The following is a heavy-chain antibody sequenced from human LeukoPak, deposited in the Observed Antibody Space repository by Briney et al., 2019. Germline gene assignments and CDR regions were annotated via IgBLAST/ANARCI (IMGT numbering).Heavy chain of an antibody. V-gene: IGHV3-11*01. D-gene: IGHD3-9*01. CDR3: ARDKTYYDILTGPIDY. Sequence: PGGSLRLSCAASGFTFSDYYMSWIRQAPGKGLEWVSYISSSGSTIYYADSVKGRFTISRDNAKNSLYLQMNSLRADDTAVYYCARDKTYYDILTGPIDYWGQGTLVTVSS. J-gene: IGHJ4*02. CDR2: ISSSGSTI. CDR1: GFTFSDYY.